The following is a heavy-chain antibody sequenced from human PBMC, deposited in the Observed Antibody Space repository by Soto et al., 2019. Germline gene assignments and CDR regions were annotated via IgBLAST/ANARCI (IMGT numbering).Heavy chain of an antibody. CDR2: INHSGFT. Sequence: PSETLSLTCDVSGGSFTGYYWSWIRQPPGKGLEWIGEINHSGFTNYNPSLTCRVTISLDTSKSQFSLKLSSLTAADTAFYFCARGHGRFAHWGQGTLVTVSS. CDR3: ARGHGRFAH. V-gene: IGHV4-34*01. J-gene: IGHJ4*02. CDR1: GGSFTGYY.